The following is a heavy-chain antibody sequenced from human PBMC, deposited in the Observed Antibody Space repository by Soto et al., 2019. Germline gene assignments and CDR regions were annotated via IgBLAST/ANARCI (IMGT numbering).Heavy chain of an antibody. CDR3: AREINEDTAMVFDY. J-gene: IGHJ4*02. CDR1: GYTFTSYA. Sequence: GASVKVSCKASGYTFTSYAMHWVRQAPGQRLEWMGWINAGNGNTKYSQKFQGRVTITRDTSASTAYMELSSLRSEDTAVYYCAREINEDTAMVFDYWGQGTLVTVSS. D-gene: IGHD5-18*01. V-gene: IGHV1-3*01. CDR2: INAGNGNT.